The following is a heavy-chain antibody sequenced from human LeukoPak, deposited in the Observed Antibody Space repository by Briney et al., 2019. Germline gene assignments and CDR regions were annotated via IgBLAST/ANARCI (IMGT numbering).Heavy chain of an antibody. Sequence: GGSLRLSCAASGFTFSSYAMSWVRQAPGKGLEWVSAISGSGGSTYYADSVKGLFTISRDNSKNTLYLQMNSLRAEDTAVYYCAKEAYCGGDCSHPRFDPWGQGTLVTVSS. V-gene: IGHV3-23*01. CDR3: AKEAYCGGDCSHPRFDP. CDR2: ISGSGGST. J-gene: IGHJ5*02. CDR1: GFTFSSYA. D-gene: IGHD2-21*02.